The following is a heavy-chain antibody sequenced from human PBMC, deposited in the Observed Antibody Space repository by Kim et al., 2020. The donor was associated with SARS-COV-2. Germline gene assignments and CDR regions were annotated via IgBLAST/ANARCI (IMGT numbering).Heavy chain of an antibody. CDR1: DGSISSYS. CDR3: ARETKYCYDFTAYPYFDI. Sequence: SETLSLTCTVSDGSISSYSWNWIRQPPGKALEWIGYIYYSGGTSGATNYNPSLQSPDTITEDTSKSQFSLMLSSVTAADTAVYYCARETKYCYDFTAYPYFDIWGQGARVTLSS. D-gene: IGHD3-22*01. J-gene: IGHJ4*02. V-gene: IGHV4-59*01. CDR2: IYYSGGTSGAT.